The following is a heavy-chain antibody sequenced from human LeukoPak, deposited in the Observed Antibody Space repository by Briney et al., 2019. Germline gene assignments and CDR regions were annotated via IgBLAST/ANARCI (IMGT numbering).Heavy chain of an antibody. CDR1: GFTFSSYE. J-gene: IGHJ1*01. CDR3: ARARRDGYNSVGFPH. D-gene: IGHD5-24*01. Sequence: GGSLRLSCVASGFTFSSYEMNWVRQVPGKGLERLSYIGSSDSTTHYADSVKGRFTISRDNAKNSLYLQMNSLRAEDTAVYYCARARRDGYNSVGFPHWGQGTLVTVSS. V-gene: IGHV3-48*03. CDR2: IGSSDSTT.